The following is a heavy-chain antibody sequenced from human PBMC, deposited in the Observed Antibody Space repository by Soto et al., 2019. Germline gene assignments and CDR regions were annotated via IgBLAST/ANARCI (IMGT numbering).Heavy chain of an antibody. V-gene: IGHV4-59*01. Sequence: SETLSLTCTVSGGSISSYYWSWLRQPPGKGLEWIGYIYYSGSTNYNPSLKSRVTISVDTSKNQFSLKLSSVTAADTAVYYCARDSYYGPGSYYNPGQGVDYFDYWGQGTLVTVSS. D-gene: IGHD3-10*01. CDR1: GGSISSYY. CDR2: IYYSGST. CDR3: ARDSYYGPGSYYNPGQGVDYFDY. J-gene: IGHJ4*02.